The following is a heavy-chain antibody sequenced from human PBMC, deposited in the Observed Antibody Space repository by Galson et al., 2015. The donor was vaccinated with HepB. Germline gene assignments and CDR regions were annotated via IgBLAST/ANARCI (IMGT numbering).Heavy chain of an antibody. CDR2: ISGSGGST. CDR3: AKDPSGQSIQLWFDY. V-gene: IGHV3-23*01. CDR1: GFTFSSYA. J-gene: IGHJ4*02. Sequence: SLRLSCAASGFTFSSYAMSWVRQAPGKGLEWVSAISGSGGSTYYADSVKGRFTISRDNSKNTLYLQVNSLRAEDTAVYYCAKDPSGQSIQLWFDYWGQGTLVTVSS. D-gene: IGHD5-18*01.